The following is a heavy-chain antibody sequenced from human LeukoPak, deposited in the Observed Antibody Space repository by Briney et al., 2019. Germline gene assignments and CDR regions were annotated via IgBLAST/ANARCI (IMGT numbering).Heavy chain of an antibody. CDR3: VSAHGSMKVVRTTNWYFDL. CDR1: GFTFSSYG. D-gene: IGHD3-22*01. CDR2: INQDGSEM. Sequence: GGPLRLSCAASGFTFSSYGMSWVRQAPGKGLEWLANINQDGSEMYYVDSVKGRFTISRDNGKNSLYLQINSLTADDTAVYYCVSAHGSMKVVRTTNWYFDLWGRGTLVTVSS. V-gene: IGHV3-7*01. J-gene: IGHJ2*01.